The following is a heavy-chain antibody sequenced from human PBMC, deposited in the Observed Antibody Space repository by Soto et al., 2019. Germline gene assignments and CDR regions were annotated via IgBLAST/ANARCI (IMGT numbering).Heavy chain of an antibody. V-gene: IGHV1-18*01. CDR2: ISAYNGNT. D-gene: IGHD1-7*01. CDR1: GYTFTSYG. J-gene: IGHJ3*02. CDR3: ARGFLRSGTTDAFWSPDI. Sequence: QVQLVQSGAEVKKPGASVKVSCKASGYTFTSYGISWVRQAPGQGLEWMGWISAYNGNTNYAQKLQGRVTMTTDTSTSTAYRGLRSLRSDDTAVYYCARGFLRSGTTDAFWSPDIWGQGTMVTVSS.